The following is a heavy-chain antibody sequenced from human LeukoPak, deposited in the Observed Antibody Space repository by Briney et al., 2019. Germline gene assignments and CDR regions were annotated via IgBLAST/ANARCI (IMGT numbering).Heavy chain of an antibody. J-gene: IGHJ3*02. CDR2: THPGDSDT. CDR1: GYSFTNYW. CDR3: ARTGYSSGWYGGFDI. Sequence: GESLKISCKGSGYSFTNYWIGWVRQMSGKGLEWMGITHPGDSDTRYSPSFQGQVTISADKSIITAYLQWSSLKASDTAMYYCARTGYSSGWYGGFDIWGQGTLVTVSS. D-gene: IGHD6-19*01. V-gene: IGHV5-51*01.